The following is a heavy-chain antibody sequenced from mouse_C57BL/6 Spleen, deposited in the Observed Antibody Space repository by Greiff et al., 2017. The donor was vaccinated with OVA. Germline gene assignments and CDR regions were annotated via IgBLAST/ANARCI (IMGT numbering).Heavy chain of an antibody. CDR2: ISYDGSN. CDR3: ARTIYNGYSDY. J-gene: IGHJ2*01. V-gene: IGHV3-6*01. D-gene: IGHD1-1*02. CDR1: GYSITSGYY. Sequence: EVKLEESGPGLVKPSQSLSLTCSVTGYSITSGYYWNWLRHFPGKKLEWMAYISYDGSNNYNPSLKNRFSISRATAKNQLFLKLNSVTTEDTAKYYCARTIYNGYSDYWGQGTTLTVSS.